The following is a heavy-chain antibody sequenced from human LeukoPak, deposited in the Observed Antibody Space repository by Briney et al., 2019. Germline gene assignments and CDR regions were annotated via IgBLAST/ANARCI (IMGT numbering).Heavy chain of an antibody. CDR2: IYYSGST. J-gene: IGHJ5*02. Sequence: SETLSLTCTVSGGSISSSSYYWGWIRQPPGKGLEWIGSIYYSGSTYYNPSLKSRVTISLDTSKNQFSLKATSVTAADTAVYYCAKIEDSGYDYRGWFDPWGQGTLVTVSS. V-gene: IGHV4-39*07. D-gene: IGHD5-12*01. CDR1: GGSISSSSYY. CDR3: AKIEDSGYDYRGWFDP.